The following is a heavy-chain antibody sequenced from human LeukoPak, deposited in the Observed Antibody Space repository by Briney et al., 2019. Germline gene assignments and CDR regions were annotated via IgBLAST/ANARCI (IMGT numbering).Heavy chain of an antibody. CDR2: IYYSGST. V-gene: IGHV4-39*01. Sequence: SETLSLTCTVSGGSISSSSYYWGWIRQPPGKGLEWIGSIYYSGSTYYNPSLKSRVTISVDTSKNQFSLKLSSVTAADTAVYYCASQRGARGSSWYELGYWGQGTLVTVSS. D-gene: IGHD6-13*01. J-gene: IGHJ4*02. CDR1: GGSISSSSYY. CDR3: ASQRGARGSSWYELGY.